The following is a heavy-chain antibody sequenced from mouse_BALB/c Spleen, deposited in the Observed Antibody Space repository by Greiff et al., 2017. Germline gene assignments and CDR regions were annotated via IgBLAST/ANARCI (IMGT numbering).Heavy chain of an antibody. CDR2: IDPANGNT. V-gene: IGHV14-3*02. J-gene: IGHJ3*01. CDR1: GFNIKDTY. D-gene: IGHD2-2*01. CDR3: AKVTTRFAY. Sequence: VQLQQSGAELVKPGASAKLSCTASGFNIKDTYMHWVKQRPEQGLEWIGRIDPANGNTKYDPKFQGKATITADTSSNTAYLQLSSLTSEDTAVYYCAKVTTRFAYWGQGTLVTVSA.